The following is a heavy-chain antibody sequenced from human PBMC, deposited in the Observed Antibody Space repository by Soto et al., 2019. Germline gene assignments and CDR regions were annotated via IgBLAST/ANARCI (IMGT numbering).Heavy chain of an antibody. D-gene: IGHD2-15*01. Sequence: EVQLVESGEGLVQPGGSLRLSCAASGFTFSSYNIHWIRQAPGKGLELVSAISRSGDRTYYADSVKGRFTITRDNAKTTVSLQLGSLSAEDMAVYYCARARCSSGQCYYFDYWGRGALVSVSS. CDR1: GFTFSSYN. J-gene: IGHJ4*02. V-gene: IGHV3-64*02. CDR2: ISRSGDRT. CDR3: ARARCSSGQCYYFDY.